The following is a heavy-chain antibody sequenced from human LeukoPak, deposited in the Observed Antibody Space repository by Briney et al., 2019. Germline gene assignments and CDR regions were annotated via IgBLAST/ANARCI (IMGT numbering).Heavy chain of an antibody. CDR3: ARESTVVTQIDY. J-gene: IGHJ4*02. CDR2: IHSDGGST. Sequence: GGSLRLSCAASGFSFSNYWMHWVRQAPGTGLVWVSRIHSDGGSTYADSVKGRFTISRDNAKNSLYLQMNSLRAEDTAVYYCARESTVVTQIDYWGQGTLVTVSS. V-gene: IGHV3-74*01. D-gene: IGHD4-23*01. CDR1: GFSFSNYW.